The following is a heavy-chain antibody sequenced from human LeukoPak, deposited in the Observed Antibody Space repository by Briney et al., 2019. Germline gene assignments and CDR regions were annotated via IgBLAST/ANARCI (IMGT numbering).Heavy chain of an antibody. CDR1: GITFSSYS. J-gene: IGHJ4*02. V-gene: IGHV3-21*01. D-gene: IGHD4-17*01. CDR3: ARDGVRGFTATTPFDY. CDR2: ISSSSNNI. Sequence: GGSLRLSCAASGITFSSYSMNWVRQAPGKGLEWVSPISSSSNNIYYADSVKGRFTISRDNAKNSLSLQMNSLRVEDTAVYYCARDGVRGFTATTPFDYWGPGTLVTVSS.